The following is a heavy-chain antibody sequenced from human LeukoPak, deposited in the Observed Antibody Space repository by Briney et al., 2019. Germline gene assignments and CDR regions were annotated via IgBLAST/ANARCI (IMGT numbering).Heavy chain of an antibody. D-gene: IGHD3-10*01. CDR1: GYTFTSYY. J-gene: IGHJ6*03. Sequence: GASVKVSCKASGYTFTSYYMHWVRQAPGQGLEWMGIINPSGGSTSYAQKFQGRVTMTRDTSISTAYMELSRLRSDDTAVYYCARDRNITMVRGYYYMDVWGKGTTVTISS. V-gene: IGHV1-46*01. CDR3: ARDRNITMVRGYYYMDV. CDR2: INPSGGST.